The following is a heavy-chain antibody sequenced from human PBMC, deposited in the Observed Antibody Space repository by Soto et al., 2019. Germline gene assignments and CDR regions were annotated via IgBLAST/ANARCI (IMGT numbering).Heavy chain of an antibody. J-gene: IGHJ6*02. CDR1: GYTFTGYG. D-gene: IGHD2-2*01. V-gene: IGHV1-18*04. CDR3: ARVRTVPAANRYDDYYYGMDV. CDR2: ISAYNGNT. Sequence: ASVKVSCKASGYTFTGYGISWVRQAPGQGLEGMGWISAYNGNTNYAQNLQGRVTMATDTSTSTAYMELRSLRSDDTAVYYCARVRTVPAANRYDDYYYGMDVWGQGTTVTVSS.